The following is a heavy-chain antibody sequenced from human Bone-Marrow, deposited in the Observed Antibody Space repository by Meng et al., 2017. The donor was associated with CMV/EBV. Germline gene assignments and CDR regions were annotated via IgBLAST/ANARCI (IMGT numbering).Heavy chain of an antibody. V-gene: IGHV3-23*01. Sequence: GESLKISWAASGFTLSTYAMTWVRQVSGKGLEWVSVLYDSGRYTDYADSVKGRFTTFRANSKNTLYLQMNSLRAEDTAIYYCAKMMGYCSGGRCASQPFDSWGQGTLVTASS. CDR1: GFTLSTYA. CDR2: LYDSGRYT. D-gene: IGHD2-15*01. CDR3: AKMMGYCSGGRCASQPFDS. J-gene: IGHJ4*02.